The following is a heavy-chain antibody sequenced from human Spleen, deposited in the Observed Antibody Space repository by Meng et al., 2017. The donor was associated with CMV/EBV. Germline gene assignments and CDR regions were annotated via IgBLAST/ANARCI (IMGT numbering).Heavy chain of an antibody. V-gene: IGHV1-24*01. CDR3: ATGGPPIFGVVNPVNYYYYGMDV. J-gene: IGHJ6*02. CDR1: GYTFTAHY. CDR2: FDPEDGET. D-gene: IGHD3-3*01. Sequence: ASVKVSCKASGYTFTAHYFHWVRQAPGKGLEWMGGFDPEDGETIYAQKFQGRVTMTEDTSTDTAYMELSSLRSEDTAVYYCATGGPPIFGVVNPVNYYYYGMDVWGQGTTVTVSS.